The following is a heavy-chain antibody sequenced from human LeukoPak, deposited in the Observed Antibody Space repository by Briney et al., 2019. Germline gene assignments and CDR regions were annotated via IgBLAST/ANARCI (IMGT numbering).Heavy chain of an antibody. D-gene: IGHD3-3*01. Sequence: ASVKVSCKASGGTFSSYAISWVRQAPGQGLEWMGGIIPIFGTANYAQKFQGRVTMTRDTSTSTVYMELSSLRSEDTAVYYCARDRYDFWSGYYGPWGQGTLVTVSS. CDR3: ARDRYDFWSGYYGP. J-gene: IGHJ5*02. CDR2: IIPIFGTA. V-gene: IGHV1-69*05. CDR1: GGTFSSYA.